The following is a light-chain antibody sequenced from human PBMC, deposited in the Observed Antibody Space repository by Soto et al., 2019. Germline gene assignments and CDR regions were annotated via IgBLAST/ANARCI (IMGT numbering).Light chain of an antibody. J-gene: IGLJ2*01. CDR3: QVWDSSSDRNVV. CDR2: YDS. Sequence: SYELTQPPSVSVAPGKTARITCGGNNIGSKSVHWYQQKPGQAPVLVIYYDSDRPSRTPERFSGSNSGNTATLAISRVEAGDEADYYCQVWDSSSDRNVVFGGGTKLTVL. V-gene: IGLV3-21*04. CDR1: NIGSKS.